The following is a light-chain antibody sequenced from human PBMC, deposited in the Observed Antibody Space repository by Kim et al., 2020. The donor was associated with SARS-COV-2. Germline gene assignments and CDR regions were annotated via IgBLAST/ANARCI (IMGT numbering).Light chain of an antibody. CDR3: AAWDDSLNGYV. J-gene: IGLJ1*01. V-gene: IGLV1-44*01. CDR2: SNN. Sequence: GQRVNISCSGSSSNIGRNTVNWYQQLPGTAPKLLIYSNNQRPSGVPDRFSGSKSGTSASLAISGLQSEDEADYYCAAWDDSLNGYVFGTGTKVTVL. CDR1: SSNIGRNT.